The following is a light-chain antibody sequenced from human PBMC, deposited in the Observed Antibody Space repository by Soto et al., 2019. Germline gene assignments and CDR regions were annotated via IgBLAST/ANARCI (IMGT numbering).Light chain of an antibody. CDR3: SSYTIISSYV. V-gene: IGLV2-14*01. J-gene: IGLJ1*01. CDR2: EVS. CDR1: SSDVGGYNY. Sequence: QSVLTQPASVSGSPGQSITISCTGTSSDVGGYNYVSWYQQQPGKAPKLMIYEVSNRPSGVSNRFSGSKAGNTASLTISGLQSEDEADYYCSSYTIISSYVFGTGTKVTVL.